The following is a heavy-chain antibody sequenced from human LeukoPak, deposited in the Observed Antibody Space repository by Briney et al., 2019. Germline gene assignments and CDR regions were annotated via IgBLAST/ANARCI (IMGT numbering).Heavy chain of an antibody. CDR1: GGSIISYH. V-gene: IGHV4-59*08. CDR3: ARLIDYGDNLDY. J-gene: IGHJ4*02. Sequence: PSETLSLTCTVSGGSIISYHWSWIRQPPGQGLERIGYIYYSGSTNYNPSLKSRVAISVDTSSNQFSLKLSSVTAADTAVYYCARLIDYGDNLDYWGQGILVTVSS. CDR2: IYYSGST. D-gene: IGHD4-17*01.